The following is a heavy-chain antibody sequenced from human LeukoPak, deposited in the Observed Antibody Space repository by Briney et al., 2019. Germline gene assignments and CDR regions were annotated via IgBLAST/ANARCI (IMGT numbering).Heavy chain of an antibody. D-gene: IGHD6-6*01. V-gene: IGHV3-9*01. Sequence: GGSLRLSCAASGFTFDDYAMHWVRQAPGKGLEWVSGISWNSGSIGYADSVKGRFTISRDNAKNSLYLQMNSLRAEDTALYYCAKEKGPIAAYWDYWGQGTLVTVSS. CDR3: AKEKGPIAAYWDY. CDR1: GFTFDDYA. CDR2: ISWNSGSI. J-gene: IGHJ4*02.